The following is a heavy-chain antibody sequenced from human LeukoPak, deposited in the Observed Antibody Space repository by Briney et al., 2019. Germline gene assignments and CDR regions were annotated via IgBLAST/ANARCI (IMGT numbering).Heavy chain of an antibody. J-gene: IGHJ3*02. CDR2: MNPNSGNT. Sequence: ASVKVSCKASGGTFSSYAISWVRQATGQGLEWMGWMNPNSGNTGYAQKFQGRVTMTRNTSISTAYMELRSLRSDDTAVYYCARDLVGATDAFDIWGQGTMVTVSS. CDR1: GGTFSSYA. V-gene: IGHV1-8*02. D-gene: IGHD1-26*01. CDR3: ARDLVGATDAFDI.